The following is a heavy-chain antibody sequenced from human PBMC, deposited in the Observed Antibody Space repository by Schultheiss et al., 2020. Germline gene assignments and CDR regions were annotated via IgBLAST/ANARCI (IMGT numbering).Heavy chain of an antibody. D-gene: IGHD7-27*01. CDR3: ARDPSRMRLGIGDY. CDR1: GFTFSSYG. Sequence: GGSLRLSCAASGFTFSSYGMHWVRQAPGKGLEWVAVIWYDGSNKYYADSVKGRFTISRDNSKNTLYLQMNSLRAEDTAVYYCARDPSRMRLGIGDYWGQGDLGTVAS. V-gene: IGHV3-33*01. CDR2: IWYDGSNK. J-gene: IGHJ4*02.